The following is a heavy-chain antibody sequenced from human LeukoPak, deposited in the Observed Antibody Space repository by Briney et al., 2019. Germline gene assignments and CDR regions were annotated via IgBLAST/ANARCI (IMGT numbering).Heavy chain of an antibody. D-gene: IGHD6-19*01. CDR1: GYTFTGYY. V-gene: IGHV1-2*02. CDR2: INPNSGGT. Sequence: ASVTVSCKASGYTFTGYYMQWVRQAPGQGLEWMGWINPNSGGTNYAQKFQGRVTMTRDTSISTAYMELSRLRSDDTAMYYCARSSGWKYNIDYWGQGTLVTVSS. J-gene: IGHJ4*02. CDR3: ARSSGWKYNIDY.